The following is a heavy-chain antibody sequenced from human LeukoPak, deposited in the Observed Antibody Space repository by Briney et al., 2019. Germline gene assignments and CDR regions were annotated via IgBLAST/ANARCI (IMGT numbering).Heavy chain of an antibody. Sequence: ASVKVSCKASGGTFSSYAISWVRQAPGQGLEWMGRIIPIFGIANYAQKFQGRVTITADKSPSTAYMELSSLRSEGTAVYYCARDRTMIGDYGMDVWGQGTTVTVFS. D-gene: IGHD3-22*01. CDR1: GGTFSSYA. CDR3: ARDRTMIGDYGMDV. CDR2: IIPIFGIA. J-gene: IGHJ6*02. V-gene: IGHV1-69*04.